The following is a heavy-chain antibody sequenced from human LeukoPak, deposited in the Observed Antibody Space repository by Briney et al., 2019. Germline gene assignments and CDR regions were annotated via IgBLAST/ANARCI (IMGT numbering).Heavy chain of an antibody. CDR2: MNPNSGNT. V-gene: IGHV1-8*01. J-gene: IGHJ4*02. Sequence: GASVKVSCKASGYTFTSYDINWVRQATGQGLEWMGWMNPNSGNTGYAQKFQGRVTMTRNTSISTAYMELSSLRSEDTAVYYCARGGITMVRGVTIAIDYWGQGTLVTVSS. D-gene: IGHD3-10*01. CDR1: GYTFTSYD. CDR3: ARGGITMVRGVTIAIDY.